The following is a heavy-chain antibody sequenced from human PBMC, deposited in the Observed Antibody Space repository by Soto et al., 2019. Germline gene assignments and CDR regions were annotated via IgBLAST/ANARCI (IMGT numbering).Heavy chain of an antibody. V-gene: IGHV3-23*01. CDR2: ISDSADRI. CDR3: AILAHGTFDY. J-gene: IGHJ4*02. D-gene: IGHD1-26*01. CDR1: GFSFSSNS. Sequence: EVQLLESGGGLVQPGGSLRLSCKASGFSFSSNSMGWLRQAPGKGLDWVSSISDSADRIYYADSVRGRFTFSRDNSNNMMYLQMTSLRGEDTAVYYCAILAHGTFDYWGQGALVTVSS.